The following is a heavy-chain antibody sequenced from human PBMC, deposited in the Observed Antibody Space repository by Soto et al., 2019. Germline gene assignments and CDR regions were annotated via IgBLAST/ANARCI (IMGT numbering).Heavy chain of an antibody. CDR1: GFTFSSYS. CDR2: ISSSSTI. D-gene: IGHD3-10*01. J-gene: IGHJ6*02. Sequence: GGSLRLSCAASGFTFSSYSMNWVRQAPGKGLEWVSYISSSSTIYYADSVKGRFTISRDNDKNSLYLQMNSLRDEDTAVYYCARIGGSGIIYYYYYGMDVWGQGTTVTVSS. V-gene: IGHV3-48*02. CDR3: ARIGGSGIIYYYYYGMDV.